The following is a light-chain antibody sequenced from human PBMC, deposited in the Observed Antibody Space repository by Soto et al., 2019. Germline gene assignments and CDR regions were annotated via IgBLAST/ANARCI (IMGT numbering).Light chain of an antibody. CDR2: GAS. CDR3: QQYSPPIT. J-gene: IGKJ5*01. CDR1: QSISDKY. V-gene: IGKV3-20*01. Sequence: EIVLTQSPGTLSLSPGERAALSCRASQSISDKYLAWYHQKPGQAPRLLIYGASKRATGIPDRFSGSGSGTDFTLTISRLEPEDFAAYYCQQYSPPITFGQGTRLEIK.